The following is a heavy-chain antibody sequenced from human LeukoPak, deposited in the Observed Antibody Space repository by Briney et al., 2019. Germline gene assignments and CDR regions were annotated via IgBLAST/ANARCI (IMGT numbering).Heavy chain of an antibody. J-gene: IGHJ3*01. CDR2: VSHTGAT. CDR1: GDSLNGYF. Sequence: PSETLSLTCSVSGDSLNGYFWNWVRQTPEKGLEWIGYVSHTGATTSNPTLKSRVSITIDTSKSQISLTMTSVTAADSALYYCARDRRGSFYTFDLWGPGTIVSVS. CDR3: ARDRRGSFYTFDL. V-gene: IGHV4-59*01. D-gene: IGHD1-26*01.